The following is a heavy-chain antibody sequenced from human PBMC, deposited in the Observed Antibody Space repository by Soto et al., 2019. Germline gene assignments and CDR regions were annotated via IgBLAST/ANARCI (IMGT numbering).Heavy chain of an antibody. CDR1: GGNFRSES. Sequence: QVQLVQSGAEVKKPGSSVKVSCKASGGNFRSESINWVRQAPGQGLEWMGGIIPFFGTSDYAQKFQGRLRITADESTNTAYMELSSLRSQDTAVYYCARGHEFGGNSDACDIWGQGTMVIVSS. V-gene: IGHV1-69*12. J-gene: IGHJ3*02. D-gene: IGHD2-21*02. CDR3: ARGHEFGGNSDACDI. CDR2: IIPFFGTS.